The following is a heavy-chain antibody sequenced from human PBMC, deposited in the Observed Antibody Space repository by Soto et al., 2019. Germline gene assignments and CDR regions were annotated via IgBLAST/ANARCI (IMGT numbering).Heavy chain of an antibody. CDR1: GFTFSSYG. V-gene: IGHV3-30*03. Sequence: GGSLRLSCAASGFTFSSYGMHWVRQAPGKGLEWVAVISYDGSNKYYADSVKGRFTISRDNSKNTLYLQMNSLRAEDTAVYYCARVLRFLEWLSPTQNYYYYAMDVWGQGTTVTVSS. D-gene: IGHD3-3*01. J-gene: IGHJ6*02. CDR3: ARVLRFLEWLSPTQNYYYYAMDV. CDR2: ISYDGSNK.